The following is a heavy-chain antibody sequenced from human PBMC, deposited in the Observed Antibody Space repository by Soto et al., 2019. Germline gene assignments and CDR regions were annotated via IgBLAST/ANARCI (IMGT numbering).Heavy chain of an antibody. CDR1: GFTFSSYA. J-gene: IGHJ6*02. CDR3: ARDRPNSSWYDYYYYYGMDV. D-gene: IGHD6-13*01. CDR2: ISYDGSNK. V-gene: IGHV3-30-3*01. Sequence: SVGSLRLSCAASGFTFSSYAMHWVRQAPGKGLEWVAVISYDGSNKYYADSVKGRFTISRDNSKNTLYLQMNSLRAEDTAVYYCARDRPNSSWYDYYYYYGMDVWGQGTTVTLSS.